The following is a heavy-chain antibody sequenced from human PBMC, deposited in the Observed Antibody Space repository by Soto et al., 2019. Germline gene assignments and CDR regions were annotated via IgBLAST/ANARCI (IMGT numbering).Heavy chain of an antibody. J-gene: IGHJ6*02. D-gene: IGHD3-22*01. CDR3: AKDLNLSYYDPSGYSPMPYDFSGVDV. CDR1: GYTFTSYY. CDR2: INPSGGST. Sequence: ASVKVSCKASGYTFTSYYMHWVRQAPGQGLEWMGIINPSGGSTSYAQKFQGRVTMTRDTSTSTAYMELSSLRSEDTAVYYCAKDLNLSYYDPSGYSPMPYDFSGVDVWGEGATDTDSS. V-gene: IGHV1-46*01.